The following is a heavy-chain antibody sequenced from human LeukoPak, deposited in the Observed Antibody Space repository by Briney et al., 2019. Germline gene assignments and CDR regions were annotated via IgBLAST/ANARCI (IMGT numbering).Heavy chain of an antibody. Sequence: PSETLSLTCGVSSGSLSGYYCRWIRQPPGGGLEWLGEITHSGSPNYNPSLKSRVTISGDTSKKQFSLNLKSVTTADTGVYYCARGGDLWGRGTPVTVSS. V-gene: IGHV4-34*01. CDR3: ARGGDL. CDR1: SGSLSGYY. J-gene: IGHJ2*01. CDR2: ITHSGSP.